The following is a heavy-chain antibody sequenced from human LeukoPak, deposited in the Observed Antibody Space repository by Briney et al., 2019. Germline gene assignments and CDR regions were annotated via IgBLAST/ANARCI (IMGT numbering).Heavy chain of an antibody. D-gene: IGHD1-26*01. CDR1: GFTFSSYA. V-gene: IGHV3-30-3*01. CDR2: ISYDGSNK. Sequence: GGSLRLSCAASGFTFSSYAMHWVRQAPGKGLEWVAVISYDGSNKYYADSVKGRFTISRDNSKNTLYLQMNSLRAEDTAVYYCARESPQGATVDYRGQGTLVTVSS. CDR3: ARESPQGATVDY. J-gene: IGHJ4*02.